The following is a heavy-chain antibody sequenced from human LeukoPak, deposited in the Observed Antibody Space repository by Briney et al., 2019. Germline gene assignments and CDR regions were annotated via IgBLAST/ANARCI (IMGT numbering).Heavy chain of an antibody. J-gene: IGHJ4*02. V-gene: IGHV3-23*01. CDR3: ARVGGGGYDTTY. Sequence: PGGSLRLSCAASGFTFSSYAMSWVRQAPGKGLEWVSTISDIGGSTYYADSVKGRFTISRDNSKNTLYLQMNSLRAEDTAVYYCARVGGGGYDTTYWGQGTLVTVSS. D-gene: IGHD5-12*01. CDR1: GFTFSSYA. CDR2: ISDIGGST.